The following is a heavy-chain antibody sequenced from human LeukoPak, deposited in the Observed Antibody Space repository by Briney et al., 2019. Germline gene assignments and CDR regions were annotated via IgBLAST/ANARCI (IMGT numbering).Heavy chain of an antibody. CDR3: AESAGSYEGKFYY. Sequence: GGSLRLSCAASGFTFRSYAMSWVRQAPGKGLEWVSAINGSGGSTHYPDSMKGRVTFSRENSKNTSFLRMYSLRDADTAAYCGAESAGSYEGKFYYWGEGALVSVSS. J-gene: IGHJ4*02. CDR2: INGSGGST. V-gene: IGHV3-23*01. CDR1: GFTFRSYA. D-gene: IGHD1-26*01.